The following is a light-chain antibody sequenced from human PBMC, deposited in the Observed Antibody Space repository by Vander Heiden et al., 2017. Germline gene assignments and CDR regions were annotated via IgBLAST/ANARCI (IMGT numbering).Light chain of an antibody. CDR1: QSISSW. Sequence: IQMTQSPSTLSASVGDRVTITCRASQSISSWLAWYQQKPGKAPKLLNYKASSLESGVPSRFSGSGSGTEFTLTISSLQPDDFATYYCQQYNSYSTFGQGTKVEIK. V-gene: IGKV1-5*03. CDR3: QQYNSYST. CDR2: KAS. J-gene: IGKJ1*01.